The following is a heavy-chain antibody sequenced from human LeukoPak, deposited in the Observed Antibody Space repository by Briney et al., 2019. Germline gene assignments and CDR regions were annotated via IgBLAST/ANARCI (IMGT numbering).Heavy chain of an antibody. V-gene: IGHV1-2*02. CDR2: INPKSGAA. CDR3: ARGAEAETSPLDF. CDR1: GYIFSDYY. J-gene: IGHJ4*02. D-gene: IGHD6-13*01. Sequence: ASVKVSCKASGYIFSDYYMHWVRQAPEQGLEWLGWINPKSGAADYAQQFRGRVTMTRDTSINTDYMEMKRVTSDDTAVYFCARGAEAETSPLDFWGQGTLVIVS.